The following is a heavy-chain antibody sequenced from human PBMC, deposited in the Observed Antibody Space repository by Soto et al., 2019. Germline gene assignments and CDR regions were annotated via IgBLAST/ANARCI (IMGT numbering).Heavy chain of an antibody. V-gene: IGHV4-59*01. Sequence: SETLSLTCTVSGGSISSYYWSWIRQPPGKGLECIGHTYYSGSTNYNPSLKRRDTISVDTSKNQFSLSLSSVSAAATAVSYCGRASGYYNYWGQGTLGTVAS. J-gene: IGHJ4*02. CDR1: GGSISSYY. D-gene: IGHD3-3*01. CDR2: TYYSGST. CDR3: GRASGYYNY.